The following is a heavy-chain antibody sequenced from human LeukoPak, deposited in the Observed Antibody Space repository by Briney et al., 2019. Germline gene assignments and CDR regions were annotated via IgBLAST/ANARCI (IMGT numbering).Heavy chain of an antibody. Sequence: SETLSLTCTVSGGSISSSSYYWGWIRQPPGKGLEWIGSIYYSGSTYYNPSLKSRVTISVDTSKNQFSLKLSSVTAADTAVYYCARRGSRLGELSEFDYWGQGTLVTVSS. V-gene: IGHV4-39*01. J-gene: IGHJ4*02. CDR3: ARRGSRLGELSEFDY. CDR2: IYYSGST. CDR1: GGSISSSSYY. D-gene: IGHD3-16*02.